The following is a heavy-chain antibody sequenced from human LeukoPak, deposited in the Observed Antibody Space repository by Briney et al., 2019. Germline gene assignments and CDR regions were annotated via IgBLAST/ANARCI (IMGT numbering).Heavy chain of an antibody. CDR2: MSYDGRYR. CDR3: ARSELYYGSESYYHLDY. CDR1: GFTFDFYA. D-gene: IGHD3-10*01. Sequence: GGSLRLSCTTSGFTFDFYAMHWVRQAPGKGLEWAAVMSYDGRYRYYADSAKGRFTISRDNSKRTLYLEMSSLRPEDTALYYCARSELYYGSESYYHLDYWGHGTLVTVSS. J-gene: IGHJ4*01. V-gene: IGHV3-30*03.